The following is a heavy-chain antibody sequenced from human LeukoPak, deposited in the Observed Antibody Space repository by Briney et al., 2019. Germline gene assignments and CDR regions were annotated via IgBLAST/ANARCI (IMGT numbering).Heavy chain of an antibody. CDR1: GFTFSSYA. CDR2: ISGSGGST. D-gene: IGHD2-21*01. J-gene: IGHJ4*02. CDR3: AKDRNVEILFDY. Sequence: QPGGSLRLSCAASGFTFSSYAMSWVRQAPGKGLEWVSAISGSGGSTYYADSVKGRFTISRDNSKNTLYLQMNSPRAEDTAVYYCAKDRNVEILFDYWGQGTLVTVSS. V-gene: IGHV3-23*01.